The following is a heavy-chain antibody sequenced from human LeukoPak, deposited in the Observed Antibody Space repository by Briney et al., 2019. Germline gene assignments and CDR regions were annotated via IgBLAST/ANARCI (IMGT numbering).Heavy chain of an antibody. CDR2: GDDTGGT. J-gene: IGHJ5*02. Sequence: SETLSLTCAVSGESLNGHYWSWIRQSPGKGPEWIGEGDDTGGTKFNPSLKGRVTISADTSKNQFSLKLSSVTAADTAVYYCAKNGQSGFSFAPWGQGTLVTVSS. D-gene: IGHD2-8*01. CDR1: GESLNGHY. V-gene: IGHV4-34*01. CDR3: AKNGQSGFSFAP.